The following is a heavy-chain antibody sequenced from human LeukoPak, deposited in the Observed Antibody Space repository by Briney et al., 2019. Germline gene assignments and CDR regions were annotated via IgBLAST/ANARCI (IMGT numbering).Heavy chain of an antibody. CDR1: GYTFTSYD. CDR3: ARGRRIVGPAARTRVNWFDP. Sequence: GSVKVSCKASGYTFTSYDINWVRQATGQGLEWMGWMNPISGNTAYAQKFQGRVTMTRNTSISTAYMELSSLRSEDTAVYYCARGRRIVGPAARTRVNWFDPWGQGTLVTVSS. CDR2: MNPISGNT. J-gene: IGHJ5*02. D-gene: IGHD2-2*01. V-gene: IGHV1-8*01.